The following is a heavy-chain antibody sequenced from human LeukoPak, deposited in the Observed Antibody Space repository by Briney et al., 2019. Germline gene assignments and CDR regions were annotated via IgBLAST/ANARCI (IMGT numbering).Heavy chain of an antibody. D-gene: IGHD6-19*01. V-gene: IGHV4-59*08. CDR2: ICYNGKT. Sequence: PSETLSLTCTVSGGSMSSYYWSWIRQPPGKGLEWTGYICYNGKTNYSPSLNSRVTISVDTSRNQFSLKLNSVTAADTAVYYCARGGWSVDYWGQGTLVTVSS. CDR1: GGSMSSYY. CDR3: ARGGWSVDY. J-gene: IGHJ4*02.